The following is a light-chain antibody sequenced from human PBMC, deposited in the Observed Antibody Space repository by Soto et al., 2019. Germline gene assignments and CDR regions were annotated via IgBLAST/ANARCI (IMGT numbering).Light chain of an antibody. J-gene: IGLJ1*01. Sequence: QTVVTQEPAVSVSPGGTATLTCGLRSAPLSTTYYPAWCQQAPGQPPRTLIYSTNTRSSGVPDRFSGSIRGNKAALTITGAQADDEAYYYCLLYMGNGIYLFGPGTKVTVL. CDR1: SAPLSTTYY. CDR3: LLYMGNGIYL. CDR2: STN. V-gene: IGLV8-61*01.